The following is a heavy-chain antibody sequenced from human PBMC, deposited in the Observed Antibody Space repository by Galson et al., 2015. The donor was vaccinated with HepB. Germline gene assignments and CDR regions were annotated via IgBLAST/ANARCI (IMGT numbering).Heavy chain of an antibody. CDR1: GFTFTTFS. J-gene: IGHJ4*02. CDR2: ITPSSNGT. CDR3: FTNSWEQVGY. Sequence: SLRLSCAASGFTFTTFSMNWVRQAPGKGLEWISYITPSSNGTLYADSVRGRFTVSRDNAKNSVYLQMNSLRVEDTAVYCCFTNSWEQVGYWGQGTLVTVSS. D-gene: IGHD1-26*01. V-gene: IGHV3-48*01.